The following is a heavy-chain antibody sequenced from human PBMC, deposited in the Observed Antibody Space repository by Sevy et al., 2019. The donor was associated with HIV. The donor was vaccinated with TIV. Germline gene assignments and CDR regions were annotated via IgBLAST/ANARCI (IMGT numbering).Heavy chain of an antibody. J-gene: IGHJ4*02. V-gene: IGHV3-9*01. CDR1: GFTFDDYA. CDR2: LSWNSGTI. CDR3: ARAGPHYCSSTSCYPDY. Sequence: GGSLRLSCAASGFTFDDYAIHWVRQAPGKGLEWVSGLSWNSGTIDYADSVKGRFTISRDNSKNTLYLQMNSLRAEDTAVYYCARAGPHYCSSTSCYPDYWGQGTLVTVSS. D-gene: IGHD2-2*01.